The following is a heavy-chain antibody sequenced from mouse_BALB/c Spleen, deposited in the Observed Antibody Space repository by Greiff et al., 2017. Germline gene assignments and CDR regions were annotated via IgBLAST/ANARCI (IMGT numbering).Heavy chain of an antibody. Sequence: QVQLQQSGPGLVQPSQSLSITCTVSGFSLTSYGVHWVRQSPGKGLEWLGVIWSGGSTDYNAAFISRLSISKDNSKSQVFFKMNSLQANDTAIYYCARSSIYYDYDGWFAYWGQGTLVTVSA. CDR2: IWSGGST. CDR1: GFSLTSYG. CDR3: ARSSIYYDYDGWFAY. V-gene: IGHV2-2*02. J-gene: IGHJ3*01. D-gene: IGHD2-4*01.